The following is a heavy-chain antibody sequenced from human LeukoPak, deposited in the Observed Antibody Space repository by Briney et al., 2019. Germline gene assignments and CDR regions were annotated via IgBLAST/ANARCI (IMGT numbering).Heavy chain of an antibody. J-gene: IGHJ5*02. CDR1: GGSISSYY. V-gene: IGHV4-59*01. CDR2: IYNSGST. Sequence: PSETLSLTCTVSGGSISSYYWSWLRQPPGKGLEWIGYIYNSGSTNHNPSLRSRVTISVDTSKNQFSLKLSSVTAADTAVYYCAKSWRPRRWPDSFDPWGQGTLVTVSS. CDR3: AKSWRPRRWPDSFDP. D-gene: IGHD5-24*01.